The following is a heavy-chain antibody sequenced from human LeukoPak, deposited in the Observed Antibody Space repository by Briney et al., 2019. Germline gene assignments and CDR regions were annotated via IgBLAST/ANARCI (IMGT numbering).Heavy chain of an antibody. CDR3: ARDVMRGSEIDY. CDR2: MNPNSGGT. Sequence: ASVKVSCKASGYTFIDYYIHWVRQAPGQGLEWMGWMNPNSGGTNYAQKFQGRVTMTRGTSISTAYMELSRLRSDDTAVYYCARDVMRGSEIDYWGQGTLVTASS. V-gene: IGHV1-2*02. D-gene: IGHD1-26*01. J-gene: IGHJ4*02. CDR1: GYTFIDYY.